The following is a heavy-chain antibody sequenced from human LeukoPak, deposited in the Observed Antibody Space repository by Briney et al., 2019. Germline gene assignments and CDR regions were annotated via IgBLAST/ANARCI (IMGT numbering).Heavy chain of an antibody. CDR3: ARDKSAGADTGSSFYY. J-gene: IGHJ4*02. CDR2: IKQDGSEK. D-gene: IGHD3-10*01. V-gene: IGHV3-7*03. CDR1: GFTFSNYW. Sequence: EPGGSLRLSCAASGFTFSNYWMTWVRQAPGKGLEWVASIKQDGSEKYYVDSVKGRFTFSRDNAKNSLYLQMDGLRAEDTAVYYCARDKSAGADTGSSFYYWGQGALVTVSS.